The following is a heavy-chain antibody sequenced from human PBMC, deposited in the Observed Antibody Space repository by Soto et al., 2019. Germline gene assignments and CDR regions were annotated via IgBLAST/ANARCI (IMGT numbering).Heavy chain of an antibody. J-gene: IGHJ4*02. D-gene: IGHD2-2*01. V-gene: IGHV2-5*01. CDR2: IYWNDIK. Sequence: QITLKESGPTLVKPTQTLTLTCTFSGFSLSTSGVGVAWIRQPPGKALEWLGLIYWNDIKRYSPSLKSRLTITKDTSKDQVVLTMTNMDPVDTATYYCAHTRVPVTLDHWGQGTLVTVSS. CDR1: GFSLSTSGVG. CDR3: AHTRVPVTLDH.